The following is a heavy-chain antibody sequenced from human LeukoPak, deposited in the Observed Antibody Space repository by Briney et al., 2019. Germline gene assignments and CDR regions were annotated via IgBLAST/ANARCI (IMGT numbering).Heavy chain of an antibody. CDR3: ARVPPDYGQGD. J-gene: IGHJ4*02. CDR2: ISAYNGNT. CDR1: GYTFTSYG. Sequence: PSVSLSCKSSGYTFTSYGIIWVRQAPGQGLEWLGWISAYNGNTNYAQKLQGRVTMTTDTSTSTAYMELRSLRSDDTAVYYCARVPPDYGQGDWGQGTLVTVSS. V-gene: IGHV1-18*04. D-gene: IGHD4-17*01.